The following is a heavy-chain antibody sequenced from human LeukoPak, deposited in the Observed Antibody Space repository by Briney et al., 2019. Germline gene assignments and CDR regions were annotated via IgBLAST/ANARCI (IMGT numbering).Heavy chain of an antibody. Sequence: PSETLSLTCAVYGGSFSGYYWSWIRQPPGKRLEWIGEINHSGSTNYNPSLKSRVTISVDTSKNQFSLKLSSVTAADTAVYYCASWDLSYNSFDYWGQGTLVTVSS. CDR1: GGSFSGYY. D-gene: IGHD1-14*01. J-gene: IGHJ4*02. V-gene: IGHV4-34*01. CDR3: ASWDLSYNSFDY. CDR2: INHSGST.